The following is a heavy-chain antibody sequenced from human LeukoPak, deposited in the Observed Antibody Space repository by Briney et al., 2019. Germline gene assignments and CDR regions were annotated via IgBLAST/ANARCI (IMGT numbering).Heavy chain of an antibody. D-gene: IGHD3-16*02. CDR2: MYYSGST. J-gene: IGHJ4*02. V-gene: IGHV4-31*03. CDR1: GDSISSGGYY. Sequence: PSETLSLTCTVSGDSISSGGYYWSWIRQHPGEGLEWIGYMYYSGSTYYNPSLKSRVTISVDTSKNRFSLKVSSVTAAATAVYYCAGATITLGGVIAQFDYWGQGTLVTVSS. CDR3: AGATITLGGVIAQFDY.